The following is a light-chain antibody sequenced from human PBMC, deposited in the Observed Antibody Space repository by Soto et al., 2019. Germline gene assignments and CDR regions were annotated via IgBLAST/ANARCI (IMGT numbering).Light chain of an antibody. J-gene: IGKJ4*01. V-gene: IGKV1-12*01. CDR3: QQATSFPLP. CDR2: AAT. Sequence: IQMTQSPSSLSASFGDRVTITCRASQTISHYLNWYQQKSGKAPKLLIYAATTLQSGVPSRFSGSGSGTTFTLTINNLQPEDCASYFCQQATSFPLPFGGGTKVDI. CDR1: QTISHY.